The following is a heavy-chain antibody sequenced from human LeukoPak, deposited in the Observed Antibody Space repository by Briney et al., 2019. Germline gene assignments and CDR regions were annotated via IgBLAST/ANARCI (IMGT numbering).Heavy chain of an antibody. J-gene: IGHJ5*02. V-gene: IGHV4-34*01. CDR3: ASRNWFDP. CDR2: INHSGST. CDR1: GGSFSGYY. Sequence: PSETLSLTCAVYGGSFSGYYWSWIRQPPGKGLEWIGEINHSGSTNHNPSLKSRVTISVDTSKNQFSLKLSSVTAADTAVYYCASRNWFDPWGQGTLVTVSS.